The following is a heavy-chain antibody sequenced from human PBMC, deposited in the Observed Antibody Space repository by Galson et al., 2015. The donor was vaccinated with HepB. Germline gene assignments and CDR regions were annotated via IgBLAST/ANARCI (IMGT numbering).Heavy chain of an antibody. CDR3: ARHDSSGYYYDFDY. CDR2: IYPGDSDT. CDR1: GYNFNSHW. D-gene: IGHD3-22*01. V-gene: IGHV5-51*01. Sequence: QSGAEVKKPGESLKISCKGSGYNFNSHWIGWVRQMPGKGLEWMGIIYPGDSDTRYITSFQGQVTISVDKSISTAYLQWSSLKASDTAMYYCARHDSSGYYYDFDYWGPGTLVTVSS. J-gene: IGHJ4*02.